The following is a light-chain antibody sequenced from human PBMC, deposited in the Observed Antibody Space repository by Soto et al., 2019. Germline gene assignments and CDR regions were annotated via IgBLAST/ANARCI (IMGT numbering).Light chain of an antibody. J-gene: IGKJ5*01. CDR2: GVS. Sequence: EIVLTQSPGTLSLSPGERATLSCRASQSVSSSYLAWYQQKPGQAPRLLIYGVSNRATAIPDRFSGSGSGTDFTLTINRLEPEDFAVYYCQQYHHSPITFGQGTRLEIK. V-gene: IGKV3-20*01. CDR3: QQYHHSPIT. CDR1: QSVSSSY.